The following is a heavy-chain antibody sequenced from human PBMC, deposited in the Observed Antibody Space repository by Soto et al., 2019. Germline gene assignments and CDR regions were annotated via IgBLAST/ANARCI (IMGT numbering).Heavy chain of an antibody. J-gene: IGHJ4*02. CDR3: ASPNPLRGSGFLFDY. D-gene: IGHD4-17*01. CDR1: GGTFSSYT. V-gene: IGHV1-69*02. CDR2: IIPILGIT. Sequence: GASVKVSCKASGGTFSSYTISWVRQAPGQGLEWMGRIIPILGITNYAQKFQGRVTITADKSTSTAYMELSSLRSEDTAVYYCASPNPLRGSGFLFDYSGQGTLVTVST.